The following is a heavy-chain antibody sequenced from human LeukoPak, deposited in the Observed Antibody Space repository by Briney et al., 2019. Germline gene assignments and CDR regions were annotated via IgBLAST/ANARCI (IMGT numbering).Heavy chain of an antibody. CDR3: ARELADYDAFDI. J-gene: IGHJ3*02. Sequence: SEALSLTCTVSGGSISSYYWSWIRQPAGKGLEWIGRIYTSGSTNYNPSLKSRVTMSVDTSKNQFSLKLSSVTAADTAVYYCARELADYDAFDIWGQGTMVTVSS. CDR2: IYTSGST. D-gene: IGHD3-16*01. CDR1: GGSISSYY. V-gene: IGHV4-4*07.